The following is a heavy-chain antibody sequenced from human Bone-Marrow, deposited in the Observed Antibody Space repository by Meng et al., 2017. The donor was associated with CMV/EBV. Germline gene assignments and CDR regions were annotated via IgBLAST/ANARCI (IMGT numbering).Heavy chain of an antibody. CDR3: ARSSCSSTSCYTLDY. CDR1: GFTFNSYN. D-gene: IGHD2-2*02. J-gene: IGHJ4*02. CDR2: ISSSNNYI. Sequence: GGSLRLSCAASGFTFNSYNINWVRQAPGKGLEWVSSISSSNNYIYYADSVKGRFTISRDNSKNTLYLQMNSLRAEDTAVYYCARSSCSSTSCYTLDYWGQGTLVTVSS. V-gene: IGHV3-21*01.